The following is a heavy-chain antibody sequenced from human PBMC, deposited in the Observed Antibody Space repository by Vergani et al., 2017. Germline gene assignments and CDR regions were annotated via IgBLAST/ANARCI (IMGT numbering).Heavy chain of an antibody. CDR1: GGSISSYY. D-gene: IGHD2-2*01. CDR2: INYSGST. V-gene: IGHV4-59*01. J-gene: IGHJ5*02. Sequence: QVQLQESGPGLVKPSETLSLTCTVSGGSISSYYWSWIRQPPGKGLEWIGYINYSGSTNYNPSLKSRVTISVDTSKNQFSLKLSSVTAADTAVYYCARLTQLLSNWFDPWGQGTLVTVSS. CDR3: ARLTQLLSNWFDP.